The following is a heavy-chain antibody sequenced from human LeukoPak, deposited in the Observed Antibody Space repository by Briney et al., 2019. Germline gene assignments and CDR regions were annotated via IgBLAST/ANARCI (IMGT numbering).Heavy chain of an antibody. D-gene: IGHD2/OR15-2a*01. CDR2: INYSGST. CDR3: ARDVRSTTYYYYYYGMDV. J-gene: IGHJ6*02. Sequence: SETLSLTCAVYGGSFSGYYWSWIRQPPGKGLEWIGEINYSGSTNYNPSLKSRVTISVDTSKNQFSLKLSSVTAADTAVYYCARDVRSTTYYYYYYGMDVWGQGTTVTVSS. V-gene: IGHV4-34*01. CDR1: GGSFSGYY.